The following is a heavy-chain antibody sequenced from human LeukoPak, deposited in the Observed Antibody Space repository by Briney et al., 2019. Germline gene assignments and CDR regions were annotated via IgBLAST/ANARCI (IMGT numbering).Heavy chain of an antibody. CDR3: ARAGITIFGVHSGWFDP. CDR1: GYTFTSNY. D-gene: IGHD3-3*01. Sequence: ASVKVSCKASGYTFTSNYIHWVRQAPGQGLEWMGWINPNSGGTNYAQKFQGWVTMTRDMSISTAYMELSRLRSDDTAVYYCARAGITIFGVHSGWFDPWGQGTLVTVSS. CDR2: INPNSGGT. V-gene: IGHV1-2*04. J-gene: IGHJ5*02.